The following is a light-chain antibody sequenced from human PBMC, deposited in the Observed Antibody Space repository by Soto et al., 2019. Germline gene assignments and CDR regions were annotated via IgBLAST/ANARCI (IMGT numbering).Light chain of an antibody. CDR2: GTS. CDR3: QSYDSSLRGVV. V-gene: IGLV1-40*01. CDR1: STNIGAGYD. Sequence: QSALTQPPSVSGAPGQRVTISCTGNSTNIGAGYDVHWYQQFPGTAPKLLIYGTSNRPSGVPDRFSASKSDTSASLVITGLQAEDEADFYCQSYDSSLRGVVFGGGTKLTVL. J-gene: IGLJ3*02.